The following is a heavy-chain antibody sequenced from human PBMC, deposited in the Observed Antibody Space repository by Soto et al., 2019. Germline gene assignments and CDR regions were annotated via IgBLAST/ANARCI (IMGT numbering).Heavy chain of an antibody. J-gene: IGHJ4*02. Sequence: PSETLSLTCTVSGVSISNYYWSWIRQPPGKGLEWIGYIYSSGSTHYNPSLQSRVTISADTSKNQVSLKVRSVTAADTAVYYCARDHPHSYGVYYFDYWGQGTLVTVSS. CDR3: ARDHPHSYGVYYFDY. CDR1: GVSISNYY. V-gene: IGHV4-59*01. CDR2: IYSSGST. D-gene: IGHD5-18*01.